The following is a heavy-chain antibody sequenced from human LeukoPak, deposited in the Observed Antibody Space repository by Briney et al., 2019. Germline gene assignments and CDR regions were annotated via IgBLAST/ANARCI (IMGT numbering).Heavy chain of an antibody. CDR2: ISGSGGST. D-gene: IGHD1-26*01. V-gene: IGHV3-23*01. CDR3: AKEGGSYLFDY. Sequence: GGSLRLSCAASGFTFSSYAMCWVRQAPGKGLEWVSAISGSGGSTYYAHSVKGRFTISRDTSKNTLYLQMNSLRAEYTALYYGAKEGGSYLFDYWGQGTLVTVSS. J-gene: IGHJ4*02. CDR1: GFTFSSYA.